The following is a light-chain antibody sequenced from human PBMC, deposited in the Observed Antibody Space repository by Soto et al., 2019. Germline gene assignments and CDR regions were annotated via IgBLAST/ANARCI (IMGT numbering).Light chain of an antibody. CDR1: SSKIGNNA. V-gene: IGLV1-44*01. J-gene: IGLJ3*02. CDR3: AAWGDNLNGWV. CDR2: DNI. Sequence: QSVLTQPPSASGTPGQRVTISCSGSSSKIGNNAVNWYQQFPGTAPKLLIYDNIQRPSGVPDRFSGSKSGTSASLAISGLQSEDEADYYCAAWGDNLNGWVFGGGTKLTVL.